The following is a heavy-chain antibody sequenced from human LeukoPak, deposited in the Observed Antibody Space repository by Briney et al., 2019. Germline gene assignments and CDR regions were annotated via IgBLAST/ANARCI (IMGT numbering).Heavy chain of an antibody. D-gene: IGHD2-15*01. Sequence: GGSLRLSCAASGLTVSSYNMNWVRQAPGKGLEWVSYISSSSSTIYYADSVKGRFTISRDNAKNSLYLQMNSLRDEDTAVYYCARARASGRSGFDYWGQGTLVTVSS. CDR3: ARARASGRSGFDY. V-gene: IGHV3-48*02. CDR1: GLTVSSYN. J-gene: IGHJ4*02. CDR2: ISSSSSTI.